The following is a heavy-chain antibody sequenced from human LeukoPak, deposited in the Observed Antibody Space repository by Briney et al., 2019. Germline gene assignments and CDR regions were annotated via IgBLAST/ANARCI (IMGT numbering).Heavy chain of an antibody. D-gene: IGHD1-26*01. CDR3: ARDEVGIFDY. J-gene: IGHJ4*02. Sequence: ASVKVSCKAAGYTFTGYFMHWVRQAPGQGLEWMGWINPNSGGTNYAQKFQGRVTTTRDTSISTAYMELSRLRSDDTAVYYCARDEVGIFDYWGQGTLVTVSS. CDR1: GYTFTGYF. CDR2: INPNSGGT. V-gene: IGHV1-2*02.